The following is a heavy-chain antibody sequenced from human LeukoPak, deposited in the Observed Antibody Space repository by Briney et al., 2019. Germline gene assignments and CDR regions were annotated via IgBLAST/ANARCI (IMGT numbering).Heavy chain of an antibody. CDR2: IYYSGST. CDR1: GVTISSSSYY. Sequence: SETLSLTCTASGVTISSSSYYWGWLRQPPGKGLEWIGSIYYSGSTYYNPSLKSRVTISVDTSKNQFFLKLSSVTAADTSVYYCAGTLAAAGGGAFDYWGQGTPVTVSS. CDR3: AGTLAAAGGGAFDY. D-gene: IGHD6-13*01. V-gene: IGHV4-39*01. J-gene: IGHJ4*02.